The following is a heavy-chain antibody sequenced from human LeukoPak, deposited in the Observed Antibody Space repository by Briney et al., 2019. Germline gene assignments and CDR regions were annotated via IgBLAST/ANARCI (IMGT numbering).Heavy chain of an antibody. CDR2: ISGSDDST. V-gene: IGHV3-23*01. D-gene: IGHD3-3*01. CDR1: GFTFSSYA. CDR3: AKDEWLLIY. J-gene: IGHJ4*02. Sequence: PGGSLRLSCAASGFTFSSYAMSWVRQAPGKGLEWVSTISGSDDSTYYANSVKGRFTISRDNSKKTLYLQMNSLRAEDTAVYYCAKDEWLLIYWGQGTLVTVSS.